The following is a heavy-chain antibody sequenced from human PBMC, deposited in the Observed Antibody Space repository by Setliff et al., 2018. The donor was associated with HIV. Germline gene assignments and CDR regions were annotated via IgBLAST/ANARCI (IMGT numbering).Heavy chain of an antibody. D-gene: IGHD4-17*01. J-gene: IGHJ4*02. V-gene: IGHV1-8*02. Sequence: GASVKVSCKASGYTFSSYDINWVRQATGQGLEWMGWMNPNSGNTGYAQKFQGRVTMTRNTSISTAYMELSNLRSEDTAVYYCARVRRGSSWTLTTLRTFDYWGQGTLVTVSS. CDR3: ARVRRGSSWTLTTLRTFDY. CDR1: GYTFSSYD. CDR2: MNPNSGNT.